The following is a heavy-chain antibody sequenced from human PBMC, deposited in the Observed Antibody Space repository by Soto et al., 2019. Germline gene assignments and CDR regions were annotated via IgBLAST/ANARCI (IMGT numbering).Heavy chain of an antibody. J-gene: IGHJ6*02. CDR2: IYSIGST. CDR3: RRSSRYSTDV. V-gene: IGHV4-39*01. D-gene: IGHD6-13*01. CDR1: GGSISSSSY. Sequence: SETLSLTCTVSGGSISSSSYWGWIRQPPGKGLEWIGSIYSIGSTYYNPSLKSRVTISVDTSKNQFSLKLSSVTAADTAGYYCRRSSRYSTDVWGQGTTVTVSS.